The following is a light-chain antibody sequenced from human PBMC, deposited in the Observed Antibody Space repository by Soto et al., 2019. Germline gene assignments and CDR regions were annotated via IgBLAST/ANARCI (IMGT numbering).Light chain of an antibody. CDR3: QQYGSSSTWT. J-gene: IGKJ1*01. CDR1: QSVSSIY. CDR2: GAS. V-gene: IGKV3-20*01. Sequence: EIVLTQSPGTLSFSPGERATLSCRASQSVSSIYLAWYQQKPGQAPRLLIYGASSRATGIPDRFSGSGSGTDFTLTISRLEPEDSAVYYCQQYGSSSTWTFGQGIKVDTK.